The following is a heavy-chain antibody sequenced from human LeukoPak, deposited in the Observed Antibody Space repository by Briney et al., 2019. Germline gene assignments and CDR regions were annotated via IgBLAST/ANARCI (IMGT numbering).Heavy chain of an antibody. CDR1: GYTFTSYT. V-gene: IGHV7-4-1*02. J-gene: IGHJ3*02. CDR2: INTNTGNP. D-gene: IGHD3-10*01. CDR3: ARGPAWFGETAFDI. Sequence: ASLKVSCKASGYTFTSYTMNWVRQAPGHGLEWMGWINTNTGNPTYAQGFTGRFVFSLDTSVSTAYLQISTLKAEDTAVYYCARGPAWFGETAFDIWGQGTMVTVSS.